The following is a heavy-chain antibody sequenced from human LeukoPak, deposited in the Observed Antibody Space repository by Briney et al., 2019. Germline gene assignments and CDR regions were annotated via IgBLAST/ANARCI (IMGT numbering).Heavy chain of an antibody. Sequence: GGSLRLSCAASGFTFSGCGMHWVRQAPGKGLEWVAFIWYDGRDKYYADSVEGRFTISRDNSKNTLYLQMNSLRAEDTAIYYCAKDPYSYGSYFDYWGQGTLVTVSS. V-gene: IGHV3-30*02. CDR3: AKDPYSYGSYFDY. J-gene: IGHJ4*02. D-gene: IGHD5-18*01. CDR2: IWYDGRDK. CDR1: GFTFSGCG.